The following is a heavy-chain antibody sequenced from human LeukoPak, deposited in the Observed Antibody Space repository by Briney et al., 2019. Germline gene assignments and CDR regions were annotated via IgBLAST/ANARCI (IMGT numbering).Heavy chain of an antibody. V-gene: IGHV3-48*03. CDR1: GFTFSSYE. J-gene: IGHJ4*02. CDR2: ISSSGSTI. Sequence: PGGSLRLSRAASGFTFSSYEMNWVRQAPGKGLGWVSYISSSGSTIYYAHSVKGRFIISRDNAKNSLYLQMNSLRAEDTAVYYCASGAAAGRLDYWGQGTLVTVSS. D-gene: IGHD6-13*01. CDR3: ASGAAAGRLDY.